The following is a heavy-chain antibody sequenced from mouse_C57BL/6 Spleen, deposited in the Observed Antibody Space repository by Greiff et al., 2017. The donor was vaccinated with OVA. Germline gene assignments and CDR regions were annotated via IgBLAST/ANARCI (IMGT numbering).Heavy chain of an antibody. CDR2: IWRGGST. D-gene: IGHD2-4*01. CDR1: GFSLTSYG. V-gene: IGHV2-5*01. Sequence: VKLMESGPGLVQPSQSLSITCTVSGFSLTSYGVHWVRQSPGKGLEWLGVIWRGGSTDYNAAFMSRLSITKDNSKSQVFFKMNSLQADDTAIYYCAKNTYYDYDACYFEVWGTGTTVTVSS. CDR3: AKNTYYDYDACYFEV. J-gene: IGHJ1*03.